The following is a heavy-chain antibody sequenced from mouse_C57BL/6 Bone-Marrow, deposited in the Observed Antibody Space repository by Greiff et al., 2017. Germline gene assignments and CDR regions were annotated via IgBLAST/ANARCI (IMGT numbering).Heavy chain of an antibody. V-gene: IGHV1-54*01. CDR2: INPGSGGT. J-gene: IGHJ2*01. Sequence: QVQLQQSGPELVKPGASVKLSCKASGYTFTSYDINWVKQRPGQGLEWIGVINPGSGGTNYNEKFKGKATLTADKSSSTAYMQLSSLTSEDSAVYFCARGGGYYPLFDYWGQGTTLTVSS. CDR3: ARGGGYYPLFDY. D-gene: IGHD2-3*01. CDR1: GYTFTSYD.